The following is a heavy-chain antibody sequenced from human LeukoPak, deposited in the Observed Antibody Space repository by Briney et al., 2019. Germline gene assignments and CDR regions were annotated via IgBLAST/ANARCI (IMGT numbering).Heavy chain of an antibody. CDR2: INHSGST. D-gene: IGHD3-10*01. CDR1: GGSFSGYY. J-gene: IGHJ5*02. V-gene: IGHV4-34*01. CDR3: ARVERTYYGSGSYSWFDP. Sequence: PSETLSLTCAVYGGSFSGYYWSWIRQPPGKGLEWIGEINHSGSTNYNPSLKSRVTISVDTSKNQFSLKLSSVTAADTAVYYCARVERTYYGSGSYSWFDPWGQGTLVTVSS.